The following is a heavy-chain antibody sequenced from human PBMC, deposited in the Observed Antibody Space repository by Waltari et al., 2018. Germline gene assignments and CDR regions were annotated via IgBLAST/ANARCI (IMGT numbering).Heavy chain of an antibody. CDR2: IYFAVST. J-gene: IGHJ3*02. CDR1: GDSIGSGYYY. Sequence: QLQLRESGPGLLKPSETLSLTCSVSGDSIGSGYYYWGWIRQAPGKGLEGIGSIYFAVSTDYNPSLKSRLTISVDTSKNQFSLRLSSVTAADTAVYYCAREVGGSSWSTTPRGDAFDIWGQGTMVTVSS. D-gene: IGHD6-13*01. V-gene: IGHV4-39*07. CDR3: AREVGGSSWSTTPRGDAFDI.